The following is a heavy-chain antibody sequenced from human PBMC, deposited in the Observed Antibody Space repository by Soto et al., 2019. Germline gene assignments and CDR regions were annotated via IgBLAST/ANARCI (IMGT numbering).Heavy chain of an antibody. Sequence: GGSLRLSCAASGFTFSAYAMHWVRRTPGKGLEWVAVISYDGRNKYYADSVKGRFTIFRDKSKNTLYLQMNSLRAEDTAQYYCARDPEVVAVTGSRGSYYGMDVWGQGTTVTVSS. J-gene: IGHJ6*02. CDR3: ARDPEVVAVTGSRGSYYGMDV. D-gene: IGHD6-19*01. CDR2: ISYDGRNK. CDR1: GFTFSAYA. V-gene: IGHV3-30*04.